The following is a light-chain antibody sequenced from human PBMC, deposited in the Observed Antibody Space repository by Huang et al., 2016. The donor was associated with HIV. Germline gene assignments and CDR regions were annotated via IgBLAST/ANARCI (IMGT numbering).Light chain of an antibody. CDR2: KVS. V-gene: IGKV2-30*01. J-gene: IGKJ3*01. CDR1: ESLLYSAGNTY. Sequence: DVVMTQSPLSLPVTLGQPASISCRSSESLLYSAGNTYLNWFQQRPGQSPRRLIDKVSIRDSGVPDRFSGSGSGTNFTLKISRVEAEDVGIYYCMQGSHWPPTFGPGTKVDFK. CDR3: MQGSHWPPT.